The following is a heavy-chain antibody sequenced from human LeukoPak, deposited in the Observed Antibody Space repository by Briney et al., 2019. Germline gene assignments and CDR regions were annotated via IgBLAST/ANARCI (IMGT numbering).Heavy chain of an antibody. D-gene: IGHD6-13*01. Sequence: PSETLSLTCAVYGGSFSGYYWSWIRQPPGKGLEWIGEINHSGSTNYNPSLKSRVTISVDTSKHQFSLKLSSVTAADTAVYYCARASGTGWFDPWGQGTLVTVSS. CDR3: ARASGTGWFDP. CDR2: INHSGST. CDR1: GGSFSGYY. V-gene: IGHV4-34*01. J-gene: IGHJ5*02.